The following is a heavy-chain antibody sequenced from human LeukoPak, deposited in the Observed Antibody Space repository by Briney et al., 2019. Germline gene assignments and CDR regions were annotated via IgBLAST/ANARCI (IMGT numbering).Heavy chain of an antibody. J-gene: IGHJ3*02. CDR2: ISGSGGTT. V-gene: IGHV3-23*01. Sequence: GGSLRLSCAASRFTFSSYAMSWVRQAPGKGLEWVSAISGSGGTTYYADSVKGRFTISRDNSKNTLYLQMNSLRAEDTAVYYCAKDFSVWGSYPAFDIWGQGTMVTVSS. CDR3: AKDFSVWGSYPAFDI. D-gene: IGHD1-26*01. CDR1: RFTFSSYA.